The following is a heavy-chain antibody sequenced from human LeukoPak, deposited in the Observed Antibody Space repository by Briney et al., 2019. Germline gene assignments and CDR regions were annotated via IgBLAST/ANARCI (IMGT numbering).Heavy chain of an antibody. D-gene: IGHD2-15*01. CDR3: ATVAVVAASGGNNWFDP. CDR1: GYTLTELS. J-gene: IGHJ5*02. CDR2: FDPEDGET. V-gene: IGHV1-24*01. Sequence: ASVKVSCKVSGYTLTELSMHWVRQAPGKGLEWMGGFDPEDGETIYAQKFQGRVTMTEDTSTDTAYMELSSLRSEDTAVYYCATVAVVAASGGNNWFDPWGQGTLVTVSS.